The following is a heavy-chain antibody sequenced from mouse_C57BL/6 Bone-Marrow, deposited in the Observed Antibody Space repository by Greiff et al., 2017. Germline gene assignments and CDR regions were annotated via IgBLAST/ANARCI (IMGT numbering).Heavy chain of an antibody. J-gene: IGHJ4*01. D-gene: IGHD1-1*01. CDR3: ARLGASTGSSYEDAIDY. CDR1: GYTFTSYW. Sequence: QVQLQQPGAELVRPGSSVKLSCKASGYTFTSYWMHWVKQRPIQGLEWIGNIDPSDSETHYNQKFKDKATLTVDKSSRTAYMQLSSLTSADSAVYYCARLGASTGSSYEDAIDYWGQGTSVTVSS. CDR2: IDPSDSET. V-gene: IGHV1-52*01.